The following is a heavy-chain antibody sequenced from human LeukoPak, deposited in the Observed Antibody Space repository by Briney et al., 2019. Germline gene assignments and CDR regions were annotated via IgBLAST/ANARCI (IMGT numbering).Heavy chain of an antibody. CDR3: AKAVRYSSSYSALGY. Sequence: GGSLRLPCAASGFTFDDYAMHWVRQAPGKGLEWVSLISWDGGSTYYADSVKGRFTISRDNSKNSLYLQMNSLRAEDTALYYCAKAVRYSSSYSALGYWGQGTLVTVSS. J-gene: IGHJ4*02. D-gene: IGHD6-13*01. CDR1: GFTFDDYA. V-gene: IGHV3-43D*03. CDR2: ISWDGGST.